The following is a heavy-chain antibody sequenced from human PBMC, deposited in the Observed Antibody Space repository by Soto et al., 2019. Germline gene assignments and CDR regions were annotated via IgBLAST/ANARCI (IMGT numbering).Heavy chain of an antibody. CDR2: ISAYNGNT. D-gene: IGHD4-17*01. Sequence: GASVKVSCKASGYTFTSYGISWVRQAPGQGLEWMGWISAYNGNTNYAQKLQGRVTMTTDTPTSTAYMELRSLRSDDTAVYYCARDLHDYGGNPTHYWGQGTLVTVSS. CDR1: GYTFTSYG. V-gene: IGHV1-18*01. CDR3: ARDLHDYGGNPTHY. J-gene: IGHJ4*02.